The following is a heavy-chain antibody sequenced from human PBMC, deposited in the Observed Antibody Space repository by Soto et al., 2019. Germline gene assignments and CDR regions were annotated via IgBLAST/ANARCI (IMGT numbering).Heavy chain of an antibody. V-gene: IGHV3-23*01. CDR3: ANDLLYANTWYPLDP. Sequence: GGSLRLSCEASGFMFSSYAMTWVRQASGKGLEWVSGISGSGVHTYYADPVKGRFTISRDNSKSTLYLQMNSLRAEDTAIYYCANDLLYANTWYPLDPWGQGTLVTVSS. J-gene: IGHJ5*02. CDR2: ISGSGVHT. D-gene: IGHD6-13*01. CDR1: GFMFSSYA.